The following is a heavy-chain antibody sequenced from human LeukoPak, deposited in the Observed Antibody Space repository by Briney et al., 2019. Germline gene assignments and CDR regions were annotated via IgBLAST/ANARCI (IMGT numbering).Heavy chain of an antibody. V-gene: IGHV4-4*07. CDR1: GGSISSYY. Sequence: SETLSLTCTVSGGSISSYYWSWIRQPAGKGLEWIGRIYTSGSTNYNPSLKSRVTMSVDTSKNQFSLKLSSVTAADTAVYYCARDQYYYGSGSHLFDYWGQGTLVTVSS. J-gene: IGHJ4*02. D-gene: IGHD3-10*01. CDR3: ARDQYYYGSGSHLFDY. CDR2: IYTSGST.